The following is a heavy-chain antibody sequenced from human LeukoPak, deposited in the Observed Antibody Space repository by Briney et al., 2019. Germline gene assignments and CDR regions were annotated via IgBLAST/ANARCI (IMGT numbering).Heavy chain of an antibody. Sequence: SVKVSCTASGGTFNNYVFSWIRQAPGQGLEWMGGIIPLFGATNYAQKFQDRVTITADESTTTAYMQLSSLRSEDTAMYYCASWHYYDSSEDYWGQGTLVTVSS. CDR3: ASWHYYDSSEDY. D-gene: IGHD3-22*01. J-gene: IGHJ4*02. V-gene: IGHV1-69*01. CDR1: GGTFNNYV. CDR2: IIPLFGAT.